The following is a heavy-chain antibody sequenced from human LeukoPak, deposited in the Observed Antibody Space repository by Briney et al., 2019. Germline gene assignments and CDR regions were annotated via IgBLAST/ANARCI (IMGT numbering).Heavy chain of an antibody. CDR2: ISSSGSTI. D-gene: IGHD2-2*01. V-gene: IGHV3-48*03. CDR3: ARDSSVDCSSTSCYAGDNWFDP. Sequence: GGSLRLSCAASGFTFSSYEMNCVRQAPGEGLEWVSYISSSGSTIYYADSMKGRFTISRDNAKNSLYLQMNSLRAEDTAVYYCARDSSVDCSSTSCYAGDNWFDPWGQGTLVTVSS. J-gene: IGHJ5*02. CDR1: GFTFSSYE.